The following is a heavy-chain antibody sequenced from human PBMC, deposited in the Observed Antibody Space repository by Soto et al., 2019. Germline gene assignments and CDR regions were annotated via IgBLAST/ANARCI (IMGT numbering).Heavy chain of an antibody. V-gene: IGHV4-31*03. CDR2: IYYTGST. CDR3: ERGNDYGDYYDY. J-gene: IGHJ4*02. CDR1: GGSISSGGYY. Sequence: QVQLQESGPGLVKPSQTLSLTCTVSGGSISSGGYYWSWIRQHPGKGLEWIGYIYYTGSTYYNPSLKSRVTISVDTSKNQFSLKLSSVTAADTAVYYCERGNDYGDYYDYWGQGTLVTVSS. D-gene: IGHD4-17*01.